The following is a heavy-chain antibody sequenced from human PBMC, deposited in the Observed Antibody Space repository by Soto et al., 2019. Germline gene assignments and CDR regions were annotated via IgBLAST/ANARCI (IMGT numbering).Heavy chain of an antibody. J-gene: IGHJ4*02. CDR2: ISDSGGST. CDR1: GFTFSSYA. CDR3: AKDRAKDFWSGYHRHFDY. V-gene: IGHV3-23*01. D-gene: IGHD3-3*01. Sequence: GSLRLSCAASGFTFSSYAMSWVRQAPGKGPEWVSGISDSGGSTHYSDSVKGRFTISRDNPKNTLFLQMNSLRADDTGVYYCAKDRAKDFWSGYHRHFDYWGQGTLVTVSS.